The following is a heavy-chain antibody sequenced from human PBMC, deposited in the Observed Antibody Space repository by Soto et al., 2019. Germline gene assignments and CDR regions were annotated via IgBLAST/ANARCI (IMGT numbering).Heavy chain of an antibody. D-gene: IGHD3-10*01. CDR2: ISGSGGST. CDR1: GFTFSSYA. Sequence: GGSLRLSCAASGFTFSSYAMSWVRQAPGKGLEWVSAISGSGGSTYYADSVKGRFTISRDNSKNTLYLQMNSLRAEDTAVYYCAKDLKDYYGSGSPFSYYFDYWGQGTLVTVSS. V-gene: IGHV3-23*01. J-gene: IGHJ4*02. CDR3: AKDLKDYYGSGSPFSYYFDY.